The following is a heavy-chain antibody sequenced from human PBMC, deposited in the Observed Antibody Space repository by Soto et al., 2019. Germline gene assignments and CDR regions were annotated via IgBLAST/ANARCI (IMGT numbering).Heavy chain of an antibody. CDR3: AKDHGTWITLVRSGWFDP. V-gene: IGHV3-23*01. D-gene: IGHD3-10*01. CDR1: GFTFSSYA. CDR2: ISGSGGST. J-gene: IGHJ5*02. Sequence: EVQLLESGGGLVQPGGSLRLSCAASGFTFSSYAMSWVRQAPGKGLEWVSAISGSGGSTYYADSVKGRFTISRDNSKNPLYLQMDSLRAEDTAVYYWAKDHGTWITLVRSGWFDPWGQGTLVTVSS.